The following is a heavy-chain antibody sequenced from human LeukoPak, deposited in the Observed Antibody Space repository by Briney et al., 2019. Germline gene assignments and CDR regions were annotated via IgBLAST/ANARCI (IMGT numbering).Heavy chain of an antibody. CDR3: AKHRYSSSWYNSFDC. V-gene: IGHV3-23*01. Sequence: AGGSLRLSCAASGFTFSSYAMSWVRQAPGKGLEWVSAISGSDGSTYYADCVRRRFTVSRDNSKNTLYLQVNSLRAEDTAVYYCAKHRYSSSWYNSFDCWGQGTLVTVSS. D-gene: IGHD6-13*01. CDR2: ISGSDGST. CDR1: GFTFSSYA. J-gene: IGHJ4*02.